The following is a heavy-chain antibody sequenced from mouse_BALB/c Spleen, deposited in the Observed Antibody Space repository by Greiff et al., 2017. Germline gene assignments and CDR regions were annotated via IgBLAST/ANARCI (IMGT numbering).Heavy chain of an antibody. J-gene: IGHJ3*01. CDR1: GYSFTSYW. CDR3: ARSSGGYDGGFAY. V-gene: IGHV1S126*01. CDR2: IDPSDSET. Sequence: VQLQQSGPQLVRPGASVKISCKASGYSFTSYWMHWVKQRPGQGLEWIGMIDPSDSETRLNQKFKDKATLTVDKSSSTAYMQLSSPTSEDSAVYYGARSSGGYDGGFAYWGQGTLVTVSA. D-gene: IGHD2-2*01.